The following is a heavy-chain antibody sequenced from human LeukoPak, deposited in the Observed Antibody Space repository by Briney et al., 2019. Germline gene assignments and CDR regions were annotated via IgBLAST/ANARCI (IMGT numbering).Heavy chain of an antibody. Sequence: GGSLRLSCAASGFTFSDYYMSWIRQAPGKGLEWASYISSSSYTNYADSVKGRFTISRDNAKNSLYLQMNSLRAEDTAVYYCAREAGYSSSWYYFDYWGQGTLVTVSS. CDR3: AREAGYSSSWYYFDY. CDR2: ISSSSYT. V-gene: IGHV3-11*06. CDR1: GFTFSDYY. J-gene: IGHJ4*02. D-gene: IGHD6-13*01.